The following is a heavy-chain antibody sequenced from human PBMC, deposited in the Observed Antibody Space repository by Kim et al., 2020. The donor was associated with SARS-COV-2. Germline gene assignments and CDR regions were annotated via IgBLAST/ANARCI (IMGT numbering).Heavy chain of an antibody. Sequence: SETLSLTCTVSGGSISRTNYYWGWIRQPPGKGLEWIGSIYYSGSTYYNPSLKSRVAISVDTSKNQFSLKLNSVTAADTAVYYCARATPALTDWYFDLWGRGTLVTVSS. V-gene: IGHV4-39*07. D-gene: IGHD2-15*01. CDR2: IYYSGST. CDR3: ARATPALTDWYFDL. CDR1: GGSISRTNYY. J-gene: IGHJ2*01.